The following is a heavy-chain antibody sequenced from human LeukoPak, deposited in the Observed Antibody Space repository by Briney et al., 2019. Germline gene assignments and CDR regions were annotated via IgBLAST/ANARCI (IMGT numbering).Heavy chain of an antibody. D-gene: IGHD3-10*01. Sequence: SETLSLTCTVSGGSISSYYWSWIRQPPGKGLEWIGYIYYSGSTNYNPSLKSRVTISVGTSKNQFSLKLSSVTAADTAVYYCARERITMVRGVIAGRFDYWGQGTLVTVSS. CDR1: GGSISSYY. V-gene: IGHV4-59*01. CDR2: IYYSGST. J-gene: IGHJ4*02. CDR3: ARERITMVRGVIAGRFDY.